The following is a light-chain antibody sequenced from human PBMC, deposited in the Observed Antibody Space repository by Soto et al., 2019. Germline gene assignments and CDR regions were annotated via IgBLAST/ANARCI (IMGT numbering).Light chain of an antibody. CDR3: SSKRDSSTLFV. CDR1: SSDVGAYNY. J-gene: IGLJ1*01. CDR2: EVT. Sequence: QSVLTQPASVSGSPGQSITISCTGTSSDVGAYNYVSLYQHHPGKVPKLLIYEVTNRPSGVSDRFSGSKSGNTASLTISGLQAEDEADYYCSSKRDSSTLFVFGTGTKVTVL. V-gene: IGLV2-14*01.